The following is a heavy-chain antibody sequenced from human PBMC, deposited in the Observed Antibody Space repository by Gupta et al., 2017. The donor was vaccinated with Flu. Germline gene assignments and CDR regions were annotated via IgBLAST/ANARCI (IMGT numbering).Heavy chain of an antibody. V-gene: IGHV4-39*01. J-gene: IGHJ4*02. D-gene: IGHD2-2*01. CDR3: AGGVGYAAFDF. CDR2: IYYSGTA. CDR1: VGSISTDNSS. Sequence: QLQLQGWGPGLVQPSETLSLPCPASVGSISTDNSSWAFLRQPPGKGLECIGTIYYSGTAYYNSSRRSRATMSRDTSRNQFSLKMTSVTATDTAVYYCAGGVGYAAFDFWGQGSLVTVSS.